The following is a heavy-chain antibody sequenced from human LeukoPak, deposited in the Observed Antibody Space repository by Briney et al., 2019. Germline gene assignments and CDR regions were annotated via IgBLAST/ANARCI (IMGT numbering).Heavy chain of an antibody. J-gene: IGHJ6*03. D-gene: IGHD5-18*01. V-gene: IGHV4-59*11. CDR2: IYYSGST. Sequence: SETLSLTCTVSGGSISSHYWSWIRQPPGKGLEWIGYIYYSGSTNYNPSLKSRVTISVDTSKNQFSLKLSSATAADTAVYYCARDREYSYGRYYYYYMDVWGKGTTVTVSS. CDR3: ARDREYSYGRYYYYYMDV. CDR1: GGSISSHY.